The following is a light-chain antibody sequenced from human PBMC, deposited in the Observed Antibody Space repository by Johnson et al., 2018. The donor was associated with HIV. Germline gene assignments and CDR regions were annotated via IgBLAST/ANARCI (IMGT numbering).Light chain of an antibody. CDR2: ENN. CDR1: SSNIGSNS. V-gene: IGLV1-51*02. CDR3: GTWNSRLSVGHV. Sequence: QSVLTQPPSVSAAPGQKVTISCSGRSSNIGSNSVSWYQQLPGTAPKLLIYENNKRPSGIPDRISGSKSGTSATLGITGLQTGDEADYYCGTWNSRLSVGHVFGTGTKVTVL. J-gene: IGLJ1*01.